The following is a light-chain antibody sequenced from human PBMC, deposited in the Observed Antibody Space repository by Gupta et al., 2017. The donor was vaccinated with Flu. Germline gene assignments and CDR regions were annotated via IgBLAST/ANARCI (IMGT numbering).Light chain of an antibody. Sequence: GKTATSACGGNKSGTESVHWYQQRPGQAHVLIVYDDRHRTSGLTGRFFGSNSANTATLTISGVEGGEEDDYYCQGGEASGGWVFGGGTKLTVL. CDR2: DDR. V-gene: IGLV3-21*03. CDR3: QGGEASGGWV. J-gene: IGLJ3*02. CDR1: KSGTES.